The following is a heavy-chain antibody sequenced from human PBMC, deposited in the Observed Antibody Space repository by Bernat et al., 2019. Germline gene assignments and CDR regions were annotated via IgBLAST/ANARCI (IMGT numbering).Heavy chain of an antibody. Sequence: QLQLQESGPGLVKPSETLSLTCTVSGGSISSSSYYWGWIRQPPGKGLEWIGSIYYSGSTYYNPSLKSRVTISVDTSKNQFSLKLSSVTAADTAVYYCARLSQYSSGWYWFDPWGQGTLVTLSS. CDR2: IYYSGST. J-gene: IGHJ5*02. V-gene: IGHV4-39*01. CDR1: GGSISSSSYY. D-gene: IGHD6-19*01. CDR3: ARLSQYSSGWYWFDP.